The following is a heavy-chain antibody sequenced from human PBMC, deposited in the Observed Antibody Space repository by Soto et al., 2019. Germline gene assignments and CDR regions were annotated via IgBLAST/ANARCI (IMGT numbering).Heavy chain of an antibody. J-gene: IGHJ4*02. CDR1: GFSIINAW. Sequence: GGSLRLSCAASGFSIINAWMNWVRQAPGKGLEWVGRIKSKTEGGTTDYAAPVKGRFTISRDDSKNTLYLQMNSLKTEDTAVYYCTTDPPPGSVLKTIQLWTCWGQGTLVTVSS. D-gene: IGHD5-18*01. CDR2: IKSKTEGGTT. CDR3: TTDPPPGSVLKTIQLWTC. V-gene: IGHV3-15*07.